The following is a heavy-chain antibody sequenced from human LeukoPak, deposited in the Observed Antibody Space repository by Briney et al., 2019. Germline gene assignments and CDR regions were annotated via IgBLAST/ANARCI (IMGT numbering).Heavy chain of an antibody. CDR3: ARDLAVAGPGAFDI. V-gene: IGHV3-53*01. Sequence: PGGSLRLSCAASGFSVSSRYMSRVRQAPGKGLEWVSVIYIGGSTNNADSVKGRFSISRDNSKNTLYLQMNSLRAEETAVYYCARDLAVAGPGAFDIWGQGTMVNVSS. D-gene: IGHD6-19*01. CDR1: GFSVSSRY. CDR2: IYIGGST. J-gene: IGHJ3*02.